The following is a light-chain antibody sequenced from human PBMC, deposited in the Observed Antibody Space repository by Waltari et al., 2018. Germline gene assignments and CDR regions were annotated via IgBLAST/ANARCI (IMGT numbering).Light chain of an antibody. Sequence: DIEMTQSTVSLAVSLGARATINCMSGQSVFHRSNNKNFLAWYQHKVGKPPKLLISWASARESGVSDRFSGSGSGTDFTLTIRNLQAEDVAVYYCQQYFSSPPTFGQGTKVEIK. J-gene: IGKJ1*01. V-gene: IGKV4-1*01. CDR1: QSVFHRSNNKNF. CDR3: QQYFSSPPT. CDR2: WAS.